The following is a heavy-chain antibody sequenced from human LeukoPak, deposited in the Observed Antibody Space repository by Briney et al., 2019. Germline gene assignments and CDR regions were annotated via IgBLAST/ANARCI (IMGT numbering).Heavy chain of an antibody. CDR3: ASGGFYYDTTDLLDY. V-gene: IGHV3-74*01. CDR1: GFTFSSFW. Sequence: PGGSLRLSCAASGFTFSSFWMHWVRQAPGKGLVWVSRINSDGSSTNYADSVKGRFTISRDNAKNTLYLQMNGLRAEDTAVYFCASGGFYYDTTDLLDYWGQGTLVTVSS. J-gene: IGHJ4*02. CDR2: INSDGSST. D-gene: IGHD3-22*01.